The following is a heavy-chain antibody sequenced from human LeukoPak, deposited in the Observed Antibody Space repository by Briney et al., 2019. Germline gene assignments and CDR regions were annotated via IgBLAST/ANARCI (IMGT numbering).Heavy chain of an antibody. V-gene: IGHV1-2*02. D-gene: IGHD1-26*01. Sequence: ASVKVSCKASGYTFTGYYMHWVRQAPGQGLEWMGWINPNSGGTNYAQKFQGRVTMTRDTSISTAYMELSRLRPDDTAVYYCARLIIVGATWYYGMDVWGQGTTVTVSS. CDR1: GYTFTGYY. J-gene: IGHJ6*02. CDR3: ARLIIVGATWYYGMDV. CDR2: INPNSGGT.